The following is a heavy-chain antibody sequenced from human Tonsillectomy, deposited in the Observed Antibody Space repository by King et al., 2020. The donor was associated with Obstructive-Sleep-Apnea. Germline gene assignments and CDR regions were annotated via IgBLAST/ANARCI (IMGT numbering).Heavy chain of an antibody. D-gene: IGHD3-10*01. CDR2: MNPNRGHT. J-gene: IGHJ5*02. Sequence: VQLVESGAEVKKPGASVKVSCKASGYTFTSYDINCVRQATGQGLEWMGWMNPNRGHTGYAQKFQGRVTRTRKTSISTAYMELSSLRSEDTAVYYCARGMVRGAAFDPWGQGTLVTVSS. CDR1: GYTFTSYD. V-gene: IGHV1-8*01. CDR3: ARGMVRGAAFDP.